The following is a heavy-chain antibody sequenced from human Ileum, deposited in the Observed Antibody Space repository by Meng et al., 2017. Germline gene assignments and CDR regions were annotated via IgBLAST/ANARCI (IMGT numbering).Heavy chain of an antibody. D-gene: IGHD5-18*01. Sequence: GGGLGPPGGSLGLSCAASGFSFRSYWMSWVRQAPGKGLEWVANINPSGSDKYYVDSVKGRFTFSRDNAKNSLSLQLNSLRVEDTAVYYCARDAGYGAFDVWGQGTMVTVSS. CDR1: GFSFRSYW. CDR2: INPSGSDK. V-gene: IGHV3-7*01. J-gene: IGHJ3*01. CDR3: ARDAGYGAFDV.